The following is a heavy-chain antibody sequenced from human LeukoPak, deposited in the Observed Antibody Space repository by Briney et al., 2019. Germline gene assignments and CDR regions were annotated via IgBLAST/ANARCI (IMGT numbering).Heavy chain of an antibody. CDR2: ISGSGGST. V-gene: IGHV3-23*01. J-gene: IGHJ4*02. D-gene: IGHD6-19*01. CDR1: GFTFSSYA. CDR3: AKDVRVWSSGWYEWFDY. Sequence: PGGSLRLSCAASGFTFSSYAMSWVRQAPGKGLEWVSAISGSGGSTYYADSVKGRFTISRDNSKNTLYLQMNSLRAEDTAVYYCAKDVRVWSSGWYEWFDYWGQGTLVTVSS.